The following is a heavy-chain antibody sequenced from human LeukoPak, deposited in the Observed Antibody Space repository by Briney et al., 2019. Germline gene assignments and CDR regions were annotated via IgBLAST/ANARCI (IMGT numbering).Heavy chain of an antibody. CDR3: ARKIPGTTYFDC. J-gene: IGHJ4*02. V-gene: IGHV3-48*03. D-gene: IGHD1-7*01. CDR2: ISSSGDTI. CDR1: EFTFSSCE. Sequence: GGSLRLSCTASEFTFSSCEGNWVRHAPVKALEWVSYISSSGDTIYYADSVRGRFTISRDNAKNSLYLQMNSLRAEDTAVYYCARKIPGTTYFDCWGQGTLVTVSS.